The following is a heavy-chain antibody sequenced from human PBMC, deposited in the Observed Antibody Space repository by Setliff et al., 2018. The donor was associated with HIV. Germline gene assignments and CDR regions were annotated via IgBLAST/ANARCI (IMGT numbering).Heavy chain of an antibody. Sequence: SVKVSCKASGGTFSSYAISWVRRAPGQGLEWMGGIIPIFGTANFAQKFQGRVTITADKSTSTAYMELSSLRSEDTAVYYCARGRYYYDTSGYLPPLKGHLGVGFDYWGQGTQVTVSS. CDR1: GGTFSSYA. D-gene: IGHD3-22*01. CDR3: ARGRYYYDTSGYLPPLKGHLGVGFDY. J-gene: IGHJ4*02. V-gene: IGHV1-69*06. CDR2: IIPIFGTA.